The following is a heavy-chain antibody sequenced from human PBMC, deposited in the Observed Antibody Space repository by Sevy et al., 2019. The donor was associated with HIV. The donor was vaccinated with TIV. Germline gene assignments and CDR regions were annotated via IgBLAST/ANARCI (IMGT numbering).Heavy chain of an antibody. CDR3: AKEGHYYYDSSGYYGMDV. CDR2: IWYDGSNK. V-gene: IGHV3-30*02. CDR1: GFTFNTFG. Sequence: GGSLRLSCAASGFTFNTFGMHWVRQAPGKGLEWVAEIWYDGSNKYYEESVKGRFTISRDNSKNRLFLQMNSLRADDTAVYYCAKEGHYYYDSSGYYGMDVWGQGTTVTVSS. J-gene: IGHJ6*02. D-gene: IGHD3-22*01.